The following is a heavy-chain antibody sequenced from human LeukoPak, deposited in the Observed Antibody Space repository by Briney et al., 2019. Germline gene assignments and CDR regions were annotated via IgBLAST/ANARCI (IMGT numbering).Heavy chain of an antibody. CDR3: ATYPPYSSSWY. V-gene: IGHV3-23*01. J-gene: IGHJ4*02. D-gene: IGHD6-13*01. CDR1: GFTFSSYA. Sequence: GGSLRLSCAASGFTFSSYAMSWVRQAPGKGLEWVSAISGSGGSTYYAASVKGRFTISRDNSKNTLYLQMNSLRAEDTAVYYCATYPPYSSSWYWGQGTLVTVSS. CDR2: ISGSGGST.